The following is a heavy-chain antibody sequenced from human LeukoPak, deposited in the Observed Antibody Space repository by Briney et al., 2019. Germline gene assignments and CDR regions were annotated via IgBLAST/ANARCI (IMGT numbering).Heavy chain of an antibody. V-gene: IGHV1-2*02. J-gene: IGHJ3*02. D-gene: IGHD3-10*01. CDR3: ARNLWFGESSDAFDM. CDR1: GYSFTGHY. CDR2: INPKSGGT. Sequence: GASVKVSCKASGYSFTGHYMHWVRQAPGQGLEWMGWINPKSGGTNYAQKFQGRGTMTRDTSISTAYMDMSSLRSDDTAVYYCARNLWFGESSDAFDMWGQGTMVTVSS.